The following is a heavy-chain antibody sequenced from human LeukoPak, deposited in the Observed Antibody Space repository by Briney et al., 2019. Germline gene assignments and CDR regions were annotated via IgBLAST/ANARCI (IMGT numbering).Heavy chain of an antibody. CDR1: GFTFSSYS. Sequence: GGSLRLSCAASGFTFSSYSMNWVRQAPGKGLEWVSSIISSSSYIYYADSVKGRFTISRDNAKNSLYLQMNSLRAEDTAVYYCARGELTTVTSYYYYGMDVWGQGTTVTVSS. CDR3: ARGELTTVTSYYYYGMDV. J-gene: IGHJ6*02. V-gene: IGHV3-21*01. CDR2: IISSSSYI. D-gene: IGHD4-17*01.